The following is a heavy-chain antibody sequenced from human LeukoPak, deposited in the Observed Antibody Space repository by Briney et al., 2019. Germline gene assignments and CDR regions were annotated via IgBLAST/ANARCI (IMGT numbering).Heavy chain of an antibody. CDR1: GFTFDDYA. CDR3: AKEKASVIAALDY. D-gene: IGHD6-6*01. J-gene: IGHJ4*02. V-gene: IGHV3-9*01. Sequence: PGRSLRLSCAASGFTFDDYAMHWVRQAPGKGLEWVSGISWNSGSIGYADSVKGRFTISRDNAKNSLYLQMNSLRAEDTALYYCAKEKASVIAALDYWGQGTLVTVSS. CDR2: ISWNSGSI.